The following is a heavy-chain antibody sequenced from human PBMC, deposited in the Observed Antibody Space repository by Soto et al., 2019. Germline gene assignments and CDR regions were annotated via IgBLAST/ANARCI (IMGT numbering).Heavy chain of an antibody. CDR2: IYATGTT. J-gene: IGHJ5*02. V-gene: IGHV4-4*07. CDR1: GASISGVY. D-gene: IGHD1-1*01. CDR3: VRDGTKTLRDWFDH. Sequence: LSXTCTVSGASISGVYWSWIRKSAGKGLEWIGRIYATGTTDYNPSLKSRVMMSVDTSKKQFSLKLRSVTAADTAVYYCVRDGTKTLRDWFDHWGQGISVTVSS.